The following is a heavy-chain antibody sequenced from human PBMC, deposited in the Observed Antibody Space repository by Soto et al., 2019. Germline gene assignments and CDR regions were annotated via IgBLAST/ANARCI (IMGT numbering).Heavy chain of an antibody. D-gene: IGHD1-1*01. CDR2: LYDVDGS. V-gene: IGHV3-53*01. CDR3: ATWHEREHAYDV. J-gene: IGHJ3*01. CDR1: GLTISGKKY. Sequence: DVQLVESGGGLIQPGESLRLSCAAFGLTISGKKYVAWFRQAPGKGLEWVSALYDVDGSFYADSVQGRFTTSSDSSKTTVYLQMNDLRPDDTAVYYCATWHEREHAYDVWGQGTTVTVSS.